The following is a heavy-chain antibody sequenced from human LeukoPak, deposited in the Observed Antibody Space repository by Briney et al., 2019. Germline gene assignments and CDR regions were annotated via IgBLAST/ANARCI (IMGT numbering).Heavy chain of an antibody. D-gene: IGHD6-19*01. CDR3: ARWAVTVAGTHYFDY. V-gene: IGHV3-21*01. J-gene: IGHJ4*02. CDR1: GFTFSSYS. Sequence: GGSLRLSCAASGFTFSSYSMNWVRQAPGKGLEWVPSISSSSSYIYYADSVKGRFTISRDNAKNSLYLQMNSPRAEDTAVYYCARWAVTVAGTHYFDYWGQGTLVTVSS. CDR2: ISSSSSYI.